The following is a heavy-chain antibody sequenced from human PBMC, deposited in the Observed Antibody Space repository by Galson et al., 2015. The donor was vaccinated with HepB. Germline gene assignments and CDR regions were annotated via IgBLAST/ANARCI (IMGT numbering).Heavy chain of an antibody. V-gene: IGHV3-23*01. CDR2: ISGSGGST. CDR1: GFTFSSYA. J-gene: IGHJ4*02. CDR3: AKSAIAARRPRVSYFDY. Sequence: LRLSCAASGFTFSSYAMSWVRQAPGKGLEWVSAISGSGGSTYYADSVKGRFTISRDNSKNTLYLQMNSLRAEDTAVYYCAKSAIAARRPRVSYFDYWGQGTLVTVSS. D-gene: IGHD6-6*01.